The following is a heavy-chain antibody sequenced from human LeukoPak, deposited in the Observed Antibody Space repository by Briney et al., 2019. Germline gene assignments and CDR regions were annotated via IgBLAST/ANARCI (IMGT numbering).Heavy chain of an antibody. D-gene: IGHD1-26*01. V-gene: IGHV4-59*13. CDR1: GGSISSYY. CDR3: ARSGLRGGPKGDAFDI. CDR2: IYYSGST. Sequence: SETLSLTCTVSGGSISSYYWSWIRQPPGKGLEWIGYIYYSGSTNYNPSLKSRVTISVDTSENQFSLKLSSVTAADTAVYYRARSGLRGGPKGDAFDIWGQGTMVTVSS. J-gene: IGHJ3*02.